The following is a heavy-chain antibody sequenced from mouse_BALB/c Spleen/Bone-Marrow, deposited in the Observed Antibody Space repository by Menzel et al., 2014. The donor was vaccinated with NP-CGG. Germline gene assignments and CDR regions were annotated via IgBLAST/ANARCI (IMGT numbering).Heavy chain of an antibody. CDR1: GYAFTNYL. V-gene: IGHV1-54*01. CDR2: LNPGSGGT. CDR3: ARRIYYAMGY. J-gene: IGHJ2*01. D-gene: IGHD2-1*01. Sequence: VQVVESGAELVRPGTSVEVSCKASGYAFTNYLIEWVKQRPGQGLEWIGVLNPGSGGTNYNEKFKGKATLTADKSSSTAYMQLSSLTSDDSAVYFCARRIYYAMGYWGQGTTLTVSS.